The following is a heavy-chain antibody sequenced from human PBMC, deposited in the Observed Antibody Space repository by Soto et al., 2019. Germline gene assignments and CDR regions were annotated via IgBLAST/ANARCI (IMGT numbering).Heavy chain of an antibody. CDR2: ISAYSGNT. CDR3: ARDQTVLDY. J-gene: IGHJ4*02. V-gene: IGHV1-18*04. D-gene: IGHD4-4*01. Sequence: QVQLVQSGAEVKKPGASVRVSCKASGYTFTTYAFNWVRQAPGQGLEWMGWISAYSGNTKSAQKFQGRLTMTTDTSTITAYMELRSLTSDDTAVYYCARDQTVLDYWGQGTLVTVSS. CDR1: GYTFTTYA.